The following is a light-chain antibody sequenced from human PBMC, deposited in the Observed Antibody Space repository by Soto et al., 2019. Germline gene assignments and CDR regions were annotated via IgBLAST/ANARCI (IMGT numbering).Light chain of an antibody. V-gene: IGKV3-11*01. J-gene: IGKJ4*01. CDR3: QQRTNWPLT. CDR1: QSVTTF. CDR2: DAS. Sequence: EIVLTQSPVTLSLSPGERATLSCRASQSVTTFLAWYQQKPGQAPRLLIYDASKRATGITSRFSGSGSGTDFTLPISSLEPEDFAVYYCQQRTNWPLTFGGGPKVEIK.